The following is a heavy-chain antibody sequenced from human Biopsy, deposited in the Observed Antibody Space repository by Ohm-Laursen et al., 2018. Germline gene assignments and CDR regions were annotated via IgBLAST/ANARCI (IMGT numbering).Heavy chain of an antibody. D-gene: IGHD3-3*01. V-gene: IGHV4-59*07. CDR2: IYYSGTT. CDR1: GESMGTYY. Sequence: SDTLSLTCIVSGESMGTYYWSWIRQPPGKVMEWIASIYYSGTTHKNPSLKSRVTISVDTSQGLLSLDLSSVTAAGTAVYYCARVRGGFLEWFDYWGQGTLVTVSS. J-gene: IGHJ5*01. CDR3: ARVRGGFLEWFDY.